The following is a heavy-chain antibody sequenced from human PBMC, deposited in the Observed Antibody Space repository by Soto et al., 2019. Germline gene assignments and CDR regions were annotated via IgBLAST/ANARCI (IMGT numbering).Heavy chain of an antibody. J-gene: IGHJ4*02. CDR2: ISGSSSGT. CDR3: VPRLNPRVPDH. V-gene: IGHV3-23*01. D-gene: IGHD3-22*01. Sequence: EARLLESGGGLIQPGGSLRLSCEASGFNFGAYAMSWVRQAPGKGLEWVSGISGSSSGTYYTDSVKGRFTISRDNSKNTLHLQIDSLTVEDTAVYYCVPRLNPRVPDHWGQGTLVTV. CDR1: GFNFGAYA.